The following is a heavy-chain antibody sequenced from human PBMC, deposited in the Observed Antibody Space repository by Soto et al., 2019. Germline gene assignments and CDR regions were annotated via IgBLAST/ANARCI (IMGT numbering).Heavy chain of an antibody. CDR3: AKDSYYYDSSGYYGY. Sequence: QVQLVESGGGVVQPGRSLRLSCAASGFTFSSYGMHWVRQAPGKGLEWVAVISYDGSNKYYADSVKGRFTISRDNSKNTLYLKMNSLRAVDTAVYYCAKDSYYYDSSGYYGYWGQGTLVTVSS. V-gene: IGHV3-30*18. CDR2: ISYDGSNK. D-gene: IGHD3-22*01. CDR1: GFTFSSYG. J-gene: IGHJ4*02.